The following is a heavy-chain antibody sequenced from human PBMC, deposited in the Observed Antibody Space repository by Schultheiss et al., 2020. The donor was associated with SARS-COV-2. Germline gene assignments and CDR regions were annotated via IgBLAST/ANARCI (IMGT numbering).Heavy chain of an antibody. CDR2: IYYTGSA. J-gene: IGHJ4*02. D-gene: IGHD2-2*01. Sequence: SETLSLTCSVSGTSISQNYWSWLRQPPGKTLEWIGYIYYTGSANYNPSLSSRVAMSVDTSKNQFSLRLSSVTAADTAVYYCAREPRSTYANDYWGQGTLVTVSS. CDR1: GTSISQNY. V-gene: IGHV4-59*01. CDR3: AREPRSTYANDY.